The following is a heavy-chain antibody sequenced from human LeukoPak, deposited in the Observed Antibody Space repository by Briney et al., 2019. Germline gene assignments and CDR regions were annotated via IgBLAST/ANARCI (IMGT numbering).Heavy chain of an antibody. V-gene: IGHV3-48*03. CDR3: ARDHQDTAMVQDY. CDR2: ISSSGSPI. Sequence: GGSLRPSCVASGFAFSSYEMNWVRQDPGKGLEWVAYISSSGSPIYYADSVKGRVTISRDNAKNSLYLQMNSLRAEDTAVYYCARDHQDTAMVQDYWGQGTLVTVSS. J-gene: IGHJ4*02. D-gene: IGHD5-18*01. CDR1: GFAFSSYE.